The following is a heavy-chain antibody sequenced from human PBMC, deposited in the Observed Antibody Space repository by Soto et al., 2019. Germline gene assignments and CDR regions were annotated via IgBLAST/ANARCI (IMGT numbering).Heavy chain of an antibody. V-gene: IGHV4-59*01. J-gene: IGHJ4*02. CDR1: GGFMSGFY. D-gene: IGHD2-8*01. Sequence: PSETLSLTCTVSGGFMSGFYWTWIRQPPGKGLQWIGYIHYGGSTSYNPSLNSRVTISLDTPKSQFSLNLRSVTAADTAVYYCARYNRGVYHGLDYWGQGTLVTVSS. CDR3: ARYNRGVYHGLDY. CDR2: IHYGGST.